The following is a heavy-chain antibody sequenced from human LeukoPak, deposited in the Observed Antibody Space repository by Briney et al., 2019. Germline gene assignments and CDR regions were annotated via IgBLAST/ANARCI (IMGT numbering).Heavy chain of an antibody. J-gene: IGHJ4*02. CDR2: ISGGGGST. CDR1: GFTFSSYA. V-gene: IGHV3-23*01. Sequence: GASLRLSCAASGFTFSSYAMSWVRQAPGKGLEWVSAISGGGGSTYYADSVKGRFTISRDNSKNTLYLQMNSLRAEDTAVYYCAKRYCSSTSCYVDYWGQGTLVTVSS. CDR3: AKRYCSSTSCYVDY. D-gene: IGHD2-2*01.